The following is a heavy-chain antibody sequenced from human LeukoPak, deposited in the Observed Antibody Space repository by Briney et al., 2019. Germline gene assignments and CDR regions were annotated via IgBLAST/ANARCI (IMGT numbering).Heavy chain of an antibody. CDR1: GFTVSTDY. CDR3: ARDVDCTGGSCYSRR. Sequence: PGGSLRLSCAASGFTVSTDYMSWVRQAPGRGLGWVSVIYSGGGTYYADSVKGRFTISRDSSKNTLYLQMNSLRGEDTAVYYCARDVDCTGGSCYSRRWGQGTLVTVSS. CDR2: IYSGGGT. J-gene: IGHJ4*02. V-gene: IGHV3-66*01. D-gene: IGHD2-15*01.